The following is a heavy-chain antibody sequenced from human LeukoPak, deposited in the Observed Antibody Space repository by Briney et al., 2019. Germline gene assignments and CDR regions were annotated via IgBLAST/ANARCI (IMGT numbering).Heavy chain of an antibody. CDR3: AKQEIGTTWCGGY. Sequence: GRSLRLSCAASRFTFSSYGMHWVRQAPGKGLEWVAVISYDGSDKYYADSVKGQFTISRDDSKNTLYLQMNSLRADDTAVYFCAKQEIGTTWCGGYWGQGTLVTISS. J-gene: IGHJ4*02. V-gene: IGHV3-30*18. CDR2: ISYDGSDK. D-gene: IGHD3-10*01. CDR1: RFTFSSYG.